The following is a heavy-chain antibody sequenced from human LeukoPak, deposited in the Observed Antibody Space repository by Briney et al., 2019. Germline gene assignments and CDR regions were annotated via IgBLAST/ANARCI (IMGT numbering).Heavy chain of an antibody. CDR3: ATLSGDHRYFDL. CDR2: FDPEDGET. CDR1: GYTLTELS. D-gene: IGHD2-21*02. J-gene: IGHJ2*01. V-gene: IGHV1-24*01. Sequence: ASVKVSCKVSGYTLTELSMHWVRQAPGKGLEWMGGFDPEDGETIYAQKFQGRVTMTEDTSTDTAYMELGSLRSEDTAVYYCATLSGDHRYFDLWGRGTLVTVSS.